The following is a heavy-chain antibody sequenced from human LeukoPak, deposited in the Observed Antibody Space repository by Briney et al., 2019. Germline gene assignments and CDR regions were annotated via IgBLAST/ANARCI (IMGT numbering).Heavy chain of an antibody. Sequence: GGSLRLSCAASGFTFSSYAMSWVRQAPGKGLEWVSAISGSGGSTYYADSVKGRFTISRDNSKNTLYLQMNSLRAEDTAVYYCAKQSRSSGWYPIDYWGQGTLVTVS. J-gene: IGHJ4*02. CDR1: GFTFSSYA. V-gene: IGHV3-23*01. CDR3: AKQSRSSGWYPIDY. CDR2: ISGSGGST. D-gene: IGHD6-19*01.